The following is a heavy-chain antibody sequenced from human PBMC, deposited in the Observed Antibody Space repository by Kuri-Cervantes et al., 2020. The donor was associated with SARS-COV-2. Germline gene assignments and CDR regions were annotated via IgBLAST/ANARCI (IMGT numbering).Heavy chain of an antibody. D-gene: IGHD1-26*01. V-gene: IGHV3-48*03. CDR2: ISSTGDTI. CDR3: TRWRVGAKT. CDR1: GFTFSSYE. J-gene: IGHJ4*02. Sequence: SLKISCAASGFTFSSYEMNWVRQTPGKELDWVSYISSTGDTIYYADSVKGRFTISRDNAKNSLYLQMNSLGAEDTAVYYCTRWRVGAKTWGQGTLVTVSS.